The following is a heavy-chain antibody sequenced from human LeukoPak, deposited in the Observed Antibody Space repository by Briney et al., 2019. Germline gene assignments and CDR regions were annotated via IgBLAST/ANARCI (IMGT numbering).Heavy chain of an antibody. Sequence: SETLSLTCTVSGGSISSGSSYWGWIRQPPGKGLEWIGSIYYSGSTYYNPSLKSRVTISVDTSKNQFSLKLSSVTAADTAVYYCARVEFVTVPYVDYWGQGTLVTVSS. CDR1: GGSISSGSSY. V-gene: IGHV4-39*07. CDR2: IYYSGST. J-gene: IGHJ4*02. CDR3: ARVEFVTVPYVDY. D-gene: IGHD4-17*01.